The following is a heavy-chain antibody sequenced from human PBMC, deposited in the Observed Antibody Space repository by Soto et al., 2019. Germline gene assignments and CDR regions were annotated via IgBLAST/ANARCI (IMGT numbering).Heavy chain of an antibody. CDR2: ISGKNGGR. CDR1: GFIFDDYA. Sequence: EVQLVESGGGLVQPGRSLRLSCAGSGFIFDDYAMHWVRQAPGKGLEWVSGISGKNGGRRYADSVKGRFTISRDNAKNSLNLQMNSLSVEDTALYYCVKDTYGGYGAFDYWGQGTLVTVSS. V-gene: IGHV3-9*01. J-gene: IGHJ4*02. D-gene: IGHD5-12*01. CDR3: VKDTYGGYGAFDY.